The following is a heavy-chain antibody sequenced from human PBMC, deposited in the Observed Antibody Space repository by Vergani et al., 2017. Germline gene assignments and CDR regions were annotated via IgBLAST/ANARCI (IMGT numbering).Heavy chain of an antibody. CDR1: GFTLSNYD. D-gene: IGHD3-16*01. V-gene: IGHV3-30*02. J-gene: IGHJ4*02. Sequence: QVQLVESGGGVVQRGGSLRLSCATSGFTLSNYDMQWIRQGPGKGLAFVAFIQFDGSNQYYADSVKGRFTLSIDFSKNTLYLQMNSLRTDDTATYYCAKHFRGWGIDYWGQGTQVIVSS. CDR2: IQFDGSNQ. CDR3: AKHFRGWGIDY.